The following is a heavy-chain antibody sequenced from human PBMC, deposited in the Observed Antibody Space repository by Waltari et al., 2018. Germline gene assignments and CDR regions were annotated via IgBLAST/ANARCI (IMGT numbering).Heavy chain of an antibody. CDR1: GYSISSGYY. V-gene: IGHV4-38-2*01. CDR2: IYHSGST. D-gene: IGHD3-10*01. CDR3: ARVRGSGSLYY. J-gene: IGHJ4*02. Sequence: QVQLQESGPGLVKPSETLSLTCAVSGYSISSGYYWGWIRQPPGKGREWIGSIYHSGSTYYNPPLKGRFTISVDTSKNQFSLKLSSVTAADTAVYYCARVRGSGSLYYWGQGTLVTVSS.